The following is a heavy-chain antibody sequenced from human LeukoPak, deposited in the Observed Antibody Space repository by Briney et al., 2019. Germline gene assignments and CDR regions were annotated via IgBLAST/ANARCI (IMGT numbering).Heavy chain of an antibody. J-gene: IGHJ4*02. CDR3: ARVPPRNSSSWYFNY. V-gene: IGHV3-21*01. Sequence: GSLRLSCAASGFTFSSYSMNWVRQAPGKGLEWVSSISSSSSYIYYADSVKGRFTISRDNAKNSLYLQMNSLRAEDTAAYYCARVPPRNSSSWYFNYWGQEALVTVSS. CDR2: ISSSSSYI. D-gene: IGHD6-13*01. CDR1: GFTFSSYS.